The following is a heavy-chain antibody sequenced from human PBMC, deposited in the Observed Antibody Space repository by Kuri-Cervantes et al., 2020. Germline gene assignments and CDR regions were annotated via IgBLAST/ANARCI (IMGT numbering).Heavy chain of an antibody. CDR1: GFTFSSYG. Sequence: GGSLRLSCAASGFTFSSYGMDWVRQAPGKGLEWVGRVRNKANSYTTEYAASVKGRFTISRDDSKNSVYLQMNSLETEDTAVYYCPRVDCSGGSCYIYWGQGSLVTVSS. J-gene: IGHJ4*02. CDR2: VRNKANSYTT. D-gene: IGHD2-15*01. V-gene: IGHV3-72*01. CDR3: PRVDCSGGSCYIY.